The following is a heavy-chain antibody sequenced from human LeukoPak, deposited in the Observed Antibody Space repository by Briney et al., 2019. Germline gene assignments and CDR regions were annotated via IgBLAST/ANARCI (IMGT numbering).Heavy chain of an antibody. CDR2: IYYSGST. J-gene: IGHJ3*02. D-gene: IGHD2-2*01. CDR3: ARPGATATDGFEI. V-gene: IGHV4-38-2*01. Sequence: SETLSLTCVVSGGSITNGYYWGWIRQPPGKGLQWIGSIYYSGSTYYNPSLKSRVTISVDTSKNQLSLRLNSVTAADTAVYYCARPGATATDGFEIWGQGTLVTVSS. CDR1: GGSITNGYY.